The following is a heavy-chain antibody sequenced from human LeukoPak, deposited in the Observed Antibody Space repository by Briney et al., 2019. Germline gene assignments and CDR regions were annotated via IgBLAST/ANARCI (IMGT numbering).Heavy chain of an antibody. J-gene: IGHJ5*02. CDR1: GYSISSDYY. Sequence: SETLSLTCTVSGYSISSDYYWGWIRQPPGRGLEWIGTIYHSGSTYYNPSLKSRVTISVDTSKNQFSLKLSSVTAADTAVYYCARDQRGPKNWFDPWGQGTLVTVSS. CDR3: ARDQRGPKNWFDP. D-gene: IGHD6-25*01. CDR2: IYHSGST. V-gene: IGHV4-38-2*02.